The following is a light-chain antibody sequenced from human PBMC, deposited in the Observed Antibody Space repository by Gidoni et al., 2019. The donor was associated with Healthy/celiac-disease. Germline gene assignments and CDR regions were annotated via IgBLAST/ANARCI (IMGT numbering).Light chain of an antibody. CDR3: QQSYSTSTYT. J-gene: IGKJ2*01. CDR2: AAS. V-gene: IGKV1-39*01. CDR1: QSISSY. Sequence: DIQLTQSPSSLSASVGDRVTITCRASQSISSYLNWYQQKPGQAPKLLIYAASSLQSGVPSRFSGSGSGTDFTLTISSLQPEDFATYYCQQSYSTSTYTFGQGTKLEIK.